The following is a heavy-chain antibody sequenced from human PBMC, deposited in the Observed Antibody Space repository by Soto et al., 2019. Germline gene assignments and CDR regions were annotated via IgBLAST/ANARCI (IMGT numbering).Heavy chain of an antibody. V-gene: IGHV3-23*01. D-gene: IGHD5-18*01. CDR2: ISGSGGST. Sequence: GGSLRLSCAASGFTFSSYAMSWVRQAPGKGLEWVSAISGSGGSTYYADSVKGRFTISRDNSKNTLYLQMNSLRAEDSAVYYCAKDSWEYSYGFFDYWGQGTLVTVSS. CDR1: GFTFSSYA. J-gene: IGHJ4*02. CDR3: AKDSWEYSYGFFDY.